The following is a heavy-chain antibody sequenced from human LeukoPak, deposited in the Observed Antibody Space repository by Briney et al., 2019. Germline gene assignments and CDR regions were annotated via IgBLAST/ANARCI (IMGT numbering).Heavy chain of an antibody. V-gene: IGHV4-34*01. CDR3: RSYYYYGMDV. Sequence: PSETLSLTCAVYGGSFSGYYWSWIRQPPGKGLEWIGEINHSGSTNYNPSLKSRVTISVDTCKNQFSLKLSSVTAADTAVYYCRSYYYYGMDVWGQGTTVTVSS. CDR2: INHSGST. J-gene: IGHJ6*02. CDR1: GGSFSGYY.